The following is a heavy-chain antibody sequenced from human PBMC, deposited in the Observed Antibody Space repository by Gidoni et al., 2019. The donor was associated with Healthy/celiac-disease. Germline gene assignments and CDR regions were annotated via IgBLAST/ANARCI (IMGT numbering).Heavy chain of an antibody. CDR3: ARVNWNYEGAGWYFDY. V-gene: IGHV3-21*01. CDR2: ISSSSSYI. Sequence: EVQLVESGGGLVKPGGSLRLSCAASGFTFSSYSMNWVRQAPGKGLEWVSSISSSSSYIYYADSGKGRFTISRDNAKNSLYLQMNSLRAEDTAVYYCARVNWNYEGAGWYFDYWGQGTLVTVSS. CDR1: GFTFSSYS. D-gene: IGHD1-7*01. J-gene: IGHJ4*02.